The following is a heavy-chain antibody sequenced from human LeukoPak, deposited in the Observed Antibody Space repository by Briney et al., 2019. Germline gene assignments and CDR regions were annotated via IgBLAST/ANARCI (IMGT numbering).Heavy chain of an antibody. CDR2: INQDGTEK. CDR1: GFTFSTYW. Sequence: GGSLRLSWAASGFTFSTYWMTWVRQAPGKSLEWVANINQDGTEKNYVDSVKGRFTISRDNAKNSLYLKMNSLRAEDAAVYYCARNMGDYWGQGTLVTVSS. D-gene: IGHD2/OR15-2a*01. V-gene: IGHV3-7*04. CDR3: ARNMGDY. J-gene: IGHJ4*02.